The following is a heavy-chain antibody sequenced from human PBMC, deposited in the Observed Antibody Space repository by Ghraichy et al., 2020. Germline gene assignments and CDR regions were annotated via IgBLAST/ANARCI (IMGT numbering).Heavy chain of an antibody. V-gene: IGHV4-39*01. CDR3: ARLGYCTSGSCPFHYYYHYMDV. Sequence: SETLSLTCTVSGGSISSSNYYWGWIRQPPGKELEWIGNINYSGSTYYNPSLQSRLTMSADTSKNEFSLKLSSVTAADTAVYYCARLGYCTSGSCPFHYYYHYMDVWGKGTTVSVSS. CDR2: INYSGST. D-gene: IGHD2-15*01. J-gene: IGHJ6*03. CDR1: GGSISSSNYY.